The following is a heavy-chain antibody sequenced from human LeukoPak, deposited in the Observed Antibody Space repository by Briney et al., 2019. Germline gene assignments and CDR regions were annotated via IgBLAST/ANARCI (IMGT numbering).Heavy chain of an antibody. CDR1: GFTFSSYA. CDR2: ISGSGGST. J-gene: IGHJ4*02. CDR3: AKGILYNMVRGVILDY. Sequence: GGSLRLSCAASGFTFSSYAMSWLRQAPGKGLEWVPAISGSGGSTYYADSVKGRFTISRDNSKNTLYLQMNSLRAEDTAVYYCAKGILYNMVRGVILDYWGQGTLVTVSS. D-gene: IGHD3-10*01. V-gene: IGHV3-23*01.